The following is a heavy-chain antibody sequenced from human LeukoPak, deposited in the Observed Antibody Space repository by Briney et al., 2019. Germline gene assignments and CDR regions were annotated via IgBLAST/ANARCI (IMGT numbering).Heavy chain of an antibody. CDR1: GGSISRSSYF. D-gene: IGHD5-18*01. J-gene: IGHJ4*02. Sequence: LSLTCTVSGGSISRSSYFWGWIRQAPGKGLEWVSYISSSGSTIYYADSVKGRFTISRDNAKNSLYLQMNSLRAEDTAVYYCARVSLNSYGFDYWGQGTLVTVSS. CDR2: ISSSGSTI. CDR3: ARVSLNSYGFDY. V-gene: IGHV3-11*01.